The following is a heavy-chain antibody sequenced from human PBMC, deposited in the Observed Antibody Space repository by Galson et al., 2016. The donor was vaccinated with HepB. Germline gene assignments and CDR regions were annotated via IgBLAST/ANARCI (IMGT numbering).Heavy chain of an antibody. Sequence: SVKVSCKASGYIFSNYHLHWVRQAPGQGLEWMGAINPSDLTTNYAQKFQGSVTMTSDTAKSTVAMELSRPRADDTAVYYCARDRTVTTLLHDWGQGTLVTVSS. CDR1: GYIFSNYH. V-gene: IGHV1-46*03. D-gene: IGHD4-17*01. CDR3: ARDRTVTTLLHD. CDR2: INPSDLTT. J-gene: IGHJ1*01.